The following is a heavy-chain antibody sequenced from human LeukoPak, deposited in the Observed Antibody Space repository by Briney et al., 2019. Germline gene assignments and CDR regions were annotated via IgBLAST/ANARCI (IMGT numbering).Heavy chain of an antibody. CDR3: ASWSGSYLHAFDI. CDR2: ISSSSSTI. J-gene: IGHJ3*02. V-gene: IGHV3-48*01. CDR1: GFTFSSYS. Sequence: PGGSLRLSCAASGFTFSSYSMNWTPQPPRKRPHSPPHISSSSSTIYYADSVKGRFTISRDNAKNSLYLQMNSLRAEDTAVYYCASWSGSYLHAFDIWGQGTMVTASS. D-gene: IGHD1-26*01.